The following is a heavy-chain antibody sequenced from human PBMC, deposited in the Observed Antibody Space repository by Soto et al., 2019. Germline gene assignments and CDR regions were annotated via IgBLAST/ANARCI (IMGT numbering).Heavy chain of an antibody. J-gene: IGHJ5*02. CDR2: INHSGST. CDR3: ARFSGYCSSTSCYRLFDP. V-gene: IGHV4-34*01. CDR1: GGSFSGYY. D-gene: IGHD2-2*02. Sequence: SETLSLTCAVYGGSFSGYYWIWIRQPPCKWLEWIVEINHSGSTNYNPSLKSRVTISVDTSKNQFSLKLSSVTAADTAVYYCARFSGYCSSTSCYRLFDPWGQGTLVTVSS.